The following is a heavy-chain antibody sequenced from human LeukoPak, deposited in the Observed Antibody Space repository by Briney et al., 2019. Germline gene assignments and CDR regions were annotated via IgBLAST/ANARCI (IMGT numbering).Heavy chain of an antibody. V-gene: IGHV3-33*01. CDR1: GFTFRNYG. D-gene: IGHD5-12*01. Sequence: PGRSLRLSCVASGFTFRNYGMHWVRQAPGKGLEWVAVIWYNGNTEYYGDSVKGRFIISRDNSRKTLFLQMNSLRAEDTAVYYCAREGEEGYSYGYTPEYGGQGTLVTVSS. CDR3: AREGEEGYSYGYTPEY. J-gene: IGHJ4*02. CDR2: IWYNGNTE.